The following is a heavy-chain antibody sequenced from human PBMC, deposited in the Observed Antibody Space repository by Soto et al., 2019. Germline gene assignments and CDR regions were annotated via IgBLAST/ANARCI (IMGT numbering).Heavy chain of an antibody. V-gene: IGHV3-15*01. CDR1: GFTFDDYA. CDR3: TTVEVGADLGAYFDY. J-gene: IGHJ4*02. CDR2: IKSKTDGGTT. D-gene: IGHD1-26*01. Sequence: EVQLVESGGVVVQPGGSLRLSCAASGFTFDDYAMHWVRQAPGKGLEWVGRIKSKTDGGTTDYAAPVKGRFTISRDDSKNTLYLQMNSLKTEDTAVYYCTTVEVGADLGAYFDYWGQGTLVTVSS.